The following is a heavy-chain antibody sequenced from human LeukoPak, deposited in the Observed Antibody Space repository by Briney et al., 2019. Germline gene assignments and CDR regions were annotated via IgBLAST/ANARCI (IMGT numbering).Heavy chain of an antibody. J-gene: IGHJ4*02. V-gene: IGHV3-23*01. CDR3: ARGYYYDSSGYPNFDY. Sequence: GGSLRLSCAASGFTLSSYAMSWLRQPPRKGLQWVSAISGSGGSTYYADSVKGRFTISRDNSKNTLYLQMNSLRAEDTAVYYCARGYYYDSSGYPNFDYWGQGTLVTVSS. CDR1: GFTLSSYA. D-gene: IGHD3-22*01. CDR2: ISGSGGST.